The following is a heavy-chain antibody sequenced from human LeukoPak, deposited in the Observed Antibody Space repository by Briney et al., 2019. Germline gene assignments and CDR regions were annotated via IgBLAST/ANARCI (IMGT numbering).Heavy chain of an antibody. CDR2: XXXXXSNK. D-gene: IGHD2-2*01. J-gene: IGHJ6*04. CDR3: AKEANIVVVPAARYYYGMDV. Sequence: SGXTFSSYGMHWVRQAPGKGLEXGXXXXXXXSNKYYADSVKGRFTISRDNSKNTLYLQMNSLRAEDTAVYYCAKEANIVVVPAARYYYGMDVWGKGTTVTVSS. V-gene: IGHV3-30*02. CDR1: GXTFSSYG.